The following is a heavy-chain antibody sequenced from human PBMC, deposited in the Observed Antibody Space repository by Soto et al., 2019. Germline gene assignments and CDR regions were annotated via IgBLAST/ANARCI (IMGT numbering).Heavy chain of an antibody. V-gene: IGHV3-7*03. CDR3: ARARYSNAWYRFDL. CDR2: IKHDGSVQ. Sequence: PGGSLRLSCDASGFTFSGYWMSWVRQAPGRGLGWVADIKHDGSVQYYVDAVKGRFTISRDNAKKLLYLQMNGLRAEDTALYYCARARYSNAWYRFDLWGQGTLVTVSS. CDR1: GFTFSGYW. D-gene: IGHD4-4*01. J-gene: IGHJ4*02.